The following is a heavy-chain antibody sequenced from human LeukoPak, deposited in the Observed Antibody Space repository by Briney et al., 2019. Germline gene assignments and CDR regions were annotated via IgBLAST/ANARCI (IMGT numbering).Heavy chain of an antibody. CDR2: IYYSGST. Sequence: SETLSLTCTVSGGSISSYYWSWIRQPPGKGLEWIGYIYYSGSTNYNPSLKSRVTISVDTSKNQFSLKLSSVTAADTAVYYCARAGGYYGALYYYYGMDVWGQGTTVTVSS. D-gene: IGHD3-3*01. J-gene: IGHJ6*02. V-gene: IGHV4-59*01. CDR3: ARAGGYYGALYYYYGMDV. CDR1: GGSISSYY.